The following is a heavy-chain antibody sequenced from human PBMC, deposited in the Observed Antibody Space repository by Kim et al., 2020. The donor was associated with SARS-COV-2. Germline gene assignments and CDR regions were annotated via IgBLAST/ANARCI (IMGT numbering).Heavy chain of an antibody. CDR1: GFTFSTYA. D-gene: IGHD6-13*01. V-gene: IGHV3-23*03. J-gene: IGHJ5*02. CDR3: AKATDHRSSWPNWFDP. Sequence: GGSLRLSCAASGFTFSTYAMSWVRQAPGKGLEWVSVIYSGGSSTYYADSVKGRFTISRDNSKNTLYLQMNSLRAEATAVYYCAKATDHRSSWPNWFDPWGQGTLVTVSS. CDR2: IYSGGSST.